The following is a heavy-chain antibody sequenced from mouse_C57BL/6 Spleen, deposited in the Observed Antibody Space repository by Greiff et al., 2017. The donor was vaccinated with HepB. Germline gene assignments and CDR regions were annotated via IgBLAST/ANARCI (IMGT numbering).Heavy chain of an antibody. CDR1: GYSITSGYY. V-gene: IGHV3-6*01. J-gene: IGHJ2*01. CDR2: ISYDGSN. CDR3: ARDETFYFDY. Sequence: EVQRVESGPGLVKPSQSLSLTCSVTGYSITSGYYWNWIRQFPGNKLEWMGYISYDGSNNYNPSLKNRISITRDTSKNQFFLKLNSVTTEDTATYYCARDETFYFDYWGQGTTLTVSS.